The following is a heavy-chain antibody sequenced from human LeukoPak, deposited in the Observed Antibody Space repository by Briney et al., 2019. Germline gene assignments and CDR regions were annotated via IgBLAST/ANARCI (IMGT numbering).Heavy chain of an antibody. CDR3: AKGIYSSGWSYFDY. V-gene: IGHV3-23*01. CDR2: LSGSGITT. CDR1: GFTFSNSA. J-gene: IGHJ4*01. Sequence: QPGGSLRLSCAASGFTFSNSAMSWLRQAPGKGLEWVSTLSGSGITTYYADSVKGRFTISRDNSRNTLYLQMNSLRAEDTAVYYCAKGIYSSGWSYFDYWGHGTLVTVSS. D-gene: IGHD6-19*01.